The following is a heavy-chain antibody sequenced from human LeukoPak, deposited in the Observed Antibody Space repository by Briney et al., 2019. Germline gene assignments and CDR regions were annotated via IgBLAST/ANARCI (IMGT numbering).Heavy chain of an antibody. J-gene: IGHJ4*02. CDR3: ARGRAYNSD. CDR1: GFTFSSDW. D-gene: IGHD5-24*01. V-gene: IGHV3-33*08. CDR2: IWYDGSNK. Sequence: PGGSLRLSCAASGFTFSSDWMHWVRQAPGKGLEWVAVIWYDGSNKYYADSVKGRFTISRDNSKNTLFLQVNSLRAEDTAVYYCARGRAYNSDWGQGTLVTVSS.